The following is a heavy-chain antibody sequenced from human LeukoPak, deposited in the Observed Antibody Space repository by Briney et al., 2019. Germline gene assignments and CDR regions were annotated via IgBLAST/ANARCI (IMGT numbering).Heavy chain of an antibody. V-gene: IGHV1-69*04. CDR2: IIPIFGIA. Sequence: SVKVSCKASGGTFSSYAISWVRQAPGQGLEWMGRIIPIFGIANYAQKFQGRVTITADKSTSTAYMELSSLRSEDTAVYYCAREESGSYIDYWGQGTMVTVSS. J-gene: IGHJ4*02. CDR3: AREESGSYIDY. CDR1: GGTFSSYA. D-gene: IGHD1-26*01.